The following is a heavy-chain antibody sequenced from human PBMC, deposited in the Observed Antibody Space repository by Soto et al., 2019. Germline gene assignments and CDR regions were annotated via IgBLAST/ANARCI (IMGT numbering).Heavy chain of an antibody. CDR2: IDWDDDK. Sequence: SGPTLVNPTQTLTLTCTFSGFSLSTSGMCVSWIRQPPGKALEWLALIDWDDDKYYSTSLKTRLTISKDTSKNQVVLTMTNMDPVDTATYYCARMVAAAGTTPLSYYYYGMDVWGQGTTVTVSS. CDR1: GFSLSTSGMC. D-gene: IGHD6-13*01. V-gene: IGHV2-70*01. J-gene: IGHJ6*02. CDR3: ARMVAAAGTTPLSYYYYGMDV.